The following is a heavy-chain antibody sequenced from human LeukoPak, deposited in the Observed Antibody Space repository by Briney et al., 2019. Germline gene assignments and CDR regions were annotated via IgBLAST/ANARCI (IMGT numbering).Heavy chain of an antibody. J-gene: IGHJ3*02. Sequence: ASVKVSCKASGYTFTGYYMHWVRQAPGQGLEWMGWIYPYSGDTNYAQNFQGRVTMTGDTSISTAYMELSSLKSDDTAVYYCARDRDSGSSLDIWGQGTMLTVSS. CDR3: ARDRDSGSSLDI. D-gene: IGHD6-6*01. V-gene: IGHV1-2*02. CDR2: IYPYSGDT. CDR1: GYTFTGYY.